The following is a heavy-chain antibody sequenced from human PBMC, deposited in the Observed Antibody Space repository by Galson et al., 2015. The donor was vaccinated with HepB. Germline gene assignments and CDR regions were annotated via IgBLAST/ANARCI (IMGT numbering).Heavy chain of an antibody. CDR2: ISAYNGNT. V-gene: IGHV1-18*04. Sequence: SVKVSCKASGYTFTSYGLSWVRQAPGQGLEWMGWISAYNGNTNYAQKLQGRVTMTTDTSTSTGYMELRSLTSDDTAVYYCARDDGKDYGDRGFDYWGQGTLVTVSS. D-gene: IGHD4-17*01. J-gene: IGHJ4*02. CDR1: GYTFTSYG. CDR3: ARDDGKDYGDRGFDY.